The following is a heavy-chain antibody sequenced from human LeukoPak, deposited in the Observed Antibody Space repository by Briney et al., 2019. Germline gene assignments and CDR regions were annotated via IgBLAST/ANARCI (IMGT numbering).Heavy chain of an antibody. D-gene: IGHD1-26*01. CDR2: INRNGGST. J-gene: IGHJ6*03. CDR3: ARDRSGSYYYYYYYMDV. Sequence: GGSLRLSCAASGFTFDVYGMSWVRQAPGKGLEWVSGINRNGGSTGYADSVKGRFTISRDNAKNSLYLQMNSLRAEDTALYYCARDRSGSYYYYYYYMDVWGKGTTVTVSS. CDR1: GFTFDVYG. V-gene: IGHV3-20*04.